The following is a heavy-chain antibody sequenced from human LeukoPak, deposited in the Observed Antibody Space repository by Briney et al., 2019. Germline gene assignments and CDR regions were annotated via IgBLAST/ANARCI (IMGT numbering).Heavy chain of an antibody. Sequence: GGSLRLSCAASGFTFSGSAIHWVRQASGRGLEWVGRIRSKTDSYATTYAASVKGRFTISRDDSKNTAYLQMNSLKTEDTAVYYCTNTMAGLWLDPWGQGTLVTVSS. CDR2: IRSKTDSYAT. D-gene: IGHD6-19*01. J-gene: IGHJ5*02. CDR3: TNTMAGLWLDP. V-gene: IGHV3-73*01. CDR1: GFTFSGSA.